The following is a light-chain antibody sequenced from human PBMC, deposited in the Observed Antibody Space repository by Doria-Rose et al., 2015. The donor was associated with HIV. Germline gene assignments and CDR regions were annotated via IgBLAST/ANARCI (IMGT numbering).Light chain of an antibody. J-gene: IGKJ4*01. CDR3: QYYGNSLT. V-gene: IGKV3-20*01. CDR2: GAS. Sequence: TQSPGTLSLSPGERVTLSCRASQSVSSSYLAWYQQKPGQPPRLLIYGASSRASGIPDRFSGSGSGTDFTLTISRLEPEDFAVYYCQYYGNSLTFGGGTKVE. CDR1: QSVSSSY.